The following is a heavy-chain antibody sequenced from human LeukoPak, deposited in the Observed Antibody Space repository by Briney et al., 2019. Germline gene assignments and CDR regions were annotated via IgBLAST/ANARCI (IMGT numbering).Heavy chain of an antibody. V-gene: IGHV4-61*01. CDR1: GGSVGSGNYY. D-gene: IGHD5-24*01. J-gene: IGHJ4*02. CDR2: IYDSATT. Sequence: SETLSLTCAVSGGSVGSGNYYWSWIRQPPGKGLEWIGYIYDSATTSYNPSLKSRVTISINMSKNQFSLKLNSVTAADTAVYYCARVALQMATPTLDYWGQGTLVTVSS. CDR3: ARVALQMATPTLDY.